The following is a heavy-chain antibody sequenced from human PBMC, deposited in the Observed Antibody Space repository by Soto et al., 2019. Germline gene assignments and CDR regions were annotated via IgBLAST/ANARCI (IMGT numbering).Heavy chain of an antibody. CDR2: IWYDGSNK. CDR1: GFTFSSYG. J-gene: IGHJ4*02. D-gene: IGHD3-22*01. V-gene: IGHV3-33*01. Sequence: QVQLVESGGGVVQPGRSLRLSCAASGFTFSSYGMHWVRQAPGKGLEWVAVIWYDGSNKYYADSVKGRFTISRNNSKNTLYLQMNSLRAEDTAVYYCARGYYYDSSGYYHRLFDYWGQGTLVTVSS. CDR3: ARGYYYDSSGYYHRLFDY.